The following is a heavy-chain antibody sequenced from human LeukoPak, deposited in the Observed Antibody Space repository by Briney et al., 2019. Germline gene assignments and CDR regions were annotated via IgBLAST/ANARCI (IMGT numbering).Heavy chain of an antibody. CDR1: GDSISRGSYY. J-gene: IGHJ6*03. V-gene: IGHV4-61*02. CDR3: ARAHCITMVRGVRRVCYMDV. Sequence: SQTLSLTCTVSGDSISRGSYYWNWIRQPAGKGLEWIGRIYTSGSTNYNPSLKSRVTISVDTSKNQFSLKLSSVTAADTAVYYCARAHCITMVRGVRRVCYMDVWGKGTTVTISS. CDR2: IYTSGST. D-gene: IGHD3-10*01.